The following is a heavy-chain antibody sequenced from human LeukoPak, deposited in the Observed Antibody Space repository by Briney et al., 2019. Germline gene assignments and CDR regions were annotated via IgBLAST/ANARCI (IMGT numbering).Heavy chain of an antibody. CDR2: IYPVNSDT. CDR3: ARHDLPVHCSSTSCPYGSWFDP. CDR1: GYSFSNYW. V-gene: IGHV5-51*01. D-gene: IGHD2-2*01. J-gene: IGHJ5*02. Sequence: PGESLKLSCKGSGYSFSNYWMDWVRQMPGKGLEWMGIIYPVNSDTRYSPSFQGQVTMSVGKSNRIVYLQWHSLEASDTAIYYCARHDLPVHCSSTSCPYGSWFDPWGQGTLVTVSS.